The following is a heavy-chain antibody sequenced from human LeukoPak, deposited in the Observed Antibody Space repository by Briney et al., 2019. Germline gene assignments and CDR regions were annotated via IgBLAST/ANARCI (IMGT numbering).Heavy chain of an antibody. Sequence: GGSLRLSCTASGFTFSSYTMSWVRQAPGKGLEWVSTITTSDGNTYYADSVKGRFTVSRDNSKNTLYLQMNSLRAEDTAVYYCAKDGGLWVSAHWGDSWGRGTLVTVSS. D-gene: IGHD7-27*01. CDR2: ITTSDGNT. J-gene: IGHJ4*02. V-gene: IGHV3-23*01. CDR3: AKDGGLWVSAHWGDS. CDR1: GFTFSSYT.